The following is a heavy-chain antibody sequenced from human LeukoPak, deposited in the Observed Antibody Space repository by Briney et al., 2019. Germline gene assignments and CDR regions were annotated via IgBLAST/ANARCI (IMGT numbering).Heavy chain of an antibody. CDR3: AKLPGRAADY. Sequence: GGSLRLSCAASGFTFSSYTMSWVRQAPGKGLEWVSGISDSGGSTYYADSVKGRFTISRDNSKNTLYLQMNSLRAEDTAVYYCAKLPGRAADYWGQGTLVTVSS. CDR2: ISDSGGST. CDR1: GFTFSSYT. V-gene: IGHV3-23*01. J-gene: IGHJ4*02.